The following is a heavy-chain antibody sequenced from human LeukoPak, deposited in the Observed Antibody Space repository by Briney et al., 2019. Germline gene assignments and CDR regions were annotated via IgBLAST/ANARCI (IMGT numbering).Heavy chain of an antibody. CDR1: GYTFTSYG. V-gene: IGHV1-18*01. J-gene: IGHJ5*02. CDR3: ARDLYCSSTSCYAGNNWFDP. D-gene: IGHD2-2*01. Sequence: ASVKVSCKASGYTFTSYGISWVRQAPGQGLEWMGWISAYNGNTNYAQKLQGRVTMTTDTSTSTAYMELSSLRSEDTAVYYCARDLYCSSTSCYAGNNWFDPWGQGTLVTVSS. CDR2: ISAYNGNT.